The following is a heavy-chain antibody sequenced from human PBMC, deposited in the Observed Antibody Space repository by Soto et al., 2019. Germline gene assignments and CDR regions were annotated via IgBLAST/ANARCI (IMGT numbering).Heavy chain of an antibody. CDR3: ASSNPRRRGYSYAHQFDY. J-gene: IGHJ4*02. Sequence: QVQLQESGPGLVKPSETLSLTCAVSGYSISSGYYWGWIRQPPGKGLEWIGSIYHSGSTYYNPSLKSRVTISVDTSKNQFSLKLSSVTAADTAVYYCASSNPRRRGYSYAHQFDYWGQGTLVTVSS. CDR2: IYHSGST. D-gene: IGHD5-18*01. V-gene: IGHV4-38-2*01. CDR1: GYSISSGYY.